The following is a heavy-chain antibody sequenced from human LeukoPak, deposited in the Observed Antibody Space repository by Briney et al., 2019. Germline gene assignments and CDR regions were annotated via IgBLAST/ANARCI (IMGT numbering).Heavy chain of an antibody. CDR2: IYYTVST. CDR3: ASQGIAVAGMKLHLNYFDY. J-gene: IGHJ4*02. D-gene: IGHD6-19*01. CDR1: GGSISSSSYY. Sequence: SETLSLTCTVSGGSISSSSYYWGWIRQPPGKGLEWTGSIYYTVSTCYNPSLKSPVTISVDTSKNQFSLKLSSVTAADTAVYYCASQGIAVAGMKLHLNYFDYWGQGTLVTVSS. V-gene: IGHV4-39*01.